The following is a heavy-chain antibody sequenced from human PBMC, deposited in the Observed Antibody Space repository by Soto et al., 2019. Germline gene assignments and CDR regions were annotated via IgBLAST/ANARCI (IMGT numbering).Heavy chain of an antibody. CDR3: ARDVIRYSSGGDLFDY. Sequence: GGSLRLSCAASGFTFSSYGMHWVRQAPGKGLEWVAVIWYDGSNKYYADSVKGRFTISRDNSKNTLYLQMNSLRAEDTAVYYCARDVIRYSSGGDLFDYWGQGTLVTVSS. J-gene: IGHJ4*02. V-gene: IGHV3-33*01. D-gene: IGHD6-19*01. CDR1: GFTFSSYG. CDR2: IWYDGSNK.